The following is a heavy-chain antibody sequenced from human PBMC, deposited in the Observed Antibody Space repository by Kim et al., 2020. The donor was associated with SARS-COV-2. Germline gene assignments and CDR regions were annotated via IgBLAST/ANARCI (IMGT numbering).Heavy chain of an antibody. Sequence: GGSLRLSCAVSGFTFSSYWMHWVRQAPGKGLVWVSRINSDGGTTSYADSVKGRLTISRDNAKSTLYLQMNSLRAEDTAVYYCASRRYTGTYYYFDYWGQGTLVTVSS. J-gene: IGHJ4*02. D-gene: IGHD1-26*01. V-gene: IGHV3-74*01. CDR2: INSDGGTT. CDR1: GFTFSSYW. CDR3: ASRRYTGTYYYFDY.